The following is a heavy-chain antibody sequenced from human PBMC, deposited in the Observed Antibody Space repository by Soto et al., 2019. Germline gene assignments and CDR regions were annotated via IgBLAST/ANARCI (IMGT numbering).Heavy chain of an antibody. D-gene: IGHD6-13*01. CDR3: ARPEAAAGTGYSYYGMDV. CDR1: GYSVTSYW. V-gene: IGHV5-10-1*01. CDR2: IDPSDSYT. Sequence: GESLKIACKGSGYSVTSYWISWVSQMPGKGREWMGRIDPSDSYTNYSPSSQGHVTISADKSISTAYLQWSSLKASHTAMYYCARPEAAAGTGYSYYGMDVWGQGTTVTVSS. J-gene: IGHJ6*02.